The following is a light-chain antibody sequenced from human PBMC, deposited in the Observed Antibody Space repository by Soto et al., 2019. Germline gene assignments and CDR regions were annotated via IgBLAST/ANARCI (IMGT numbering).Light chain of an antibody. Sequence: EILLTQSPVTLSLSPWERATLSCRASQSLSTNSLAWYQQKPSQTPRLLIYAASTRDTDIPDRFNGSGSGTDFALTISRLEPEDFEMYYCQQYDESPLTFGPGTXVDIK. CDR2: AAS. V-gene: IGKV3-20*01. CDR3: QQYDESPLT. CDR1: QSLSTNS. J-gene: IGKJ3*01.